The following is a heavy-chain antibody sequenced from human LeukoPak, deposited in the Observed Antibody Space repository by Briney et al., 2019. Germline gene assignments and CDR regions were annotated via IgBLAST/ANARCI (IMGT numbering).Heavy chain of an antibody. V-gene: IGHV4-4*07. CDR3: ARGLVGTTGKQNWFDP. D-gene: IGHD1-26*01. CDR2: IHTSGNT. J-gene: IGHJ5*02. Sequence: PSETLSLTCSVSGGSISSYYWSWIRQPAGKGLEWIWRIHTSGNTNYNPSLKSRVTISVDKSKIQFSLKLSSVTAADTAVYYCARGLVGTTGKQNWFDPWGQGTLVTVSS. CDR1: GGSISSYY.